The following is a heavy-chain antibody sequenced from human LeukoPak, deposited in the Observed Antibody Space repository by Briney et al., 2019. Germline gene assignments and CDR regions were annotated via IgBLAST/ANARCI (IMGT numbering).Heavy chain of an antibody. CDR2: ISGSGGST. CDR3: AKVGERHEPFDI. CDR1: GFTFSSYA. V-gene: IGHV3-23*01. J-gene: IGHJ3*02. D-gene: IGHD1-26*01. Sequence: GGSLRLSCAASGFTFSSYAMSWVRHAPGRGLEWVSAISGSGGSTYYADSVKGRFTISRDNSKNTLYLQMNSLRAEDTAVYYCAKVGERHEPFDIWGQGTMITVSS.